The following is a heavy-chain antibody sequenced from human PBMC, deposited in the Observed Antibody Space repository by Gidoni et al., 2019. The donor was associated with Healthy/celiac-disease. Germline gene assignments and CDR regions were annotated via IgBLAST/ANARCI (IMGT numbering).Heavy chain of an antibody. V-gene: IGHV3-21*01. D-gene: IGHD3-22*01. CDR1: GFTFSSYS. J-gene: IGHJ2*01. CDR3: ARELIFPGDYDSSGYHELWYFDL. CDR2: ISSSSSYI. Sequence: EVQLVESGGGLVKPGGSLRLSCAASGFTFSSYSMNWVRQAPGKGLEWVSSISSSSSYIYYADSVKGRFTISRDNAKNSLYLQMNSLRAEDTAVYYCARELIFPGDYDSSGYHELWYFDLWGRGTLVTVSS.